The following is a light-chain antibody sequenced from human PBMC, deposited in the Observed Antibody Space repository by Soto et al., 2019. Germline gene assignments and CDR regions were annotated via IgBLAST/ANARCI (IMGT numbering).Light chain of an antibody. J-gene: IGKJ2*01. CDR2: AAS. Sequence: AIRMTQSPSSFSASTGDRVTITCRASQGISSYLAWYQQKPGKAPKLLIYAASTLQSGVPSRFSGSGSGTEFTLTINCLQSEDFATYYCQQYYSYPHTFGQGTKLEIK. V-gene: IGKV1-8*01. CDR1: QGISSY. CDR3: QQYYSYPHT.